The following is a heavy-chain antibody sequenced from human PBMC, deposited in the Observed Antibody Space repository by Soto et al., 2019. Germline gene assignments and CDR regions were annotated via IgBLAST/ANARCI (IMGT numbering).Heavy chain of an antibody. D-gene: IGHD2-8*01. CDR1: GYTFTGYY. CDR2: INPNSGGT. CDR3: AREYCTNGVCQHICDY. Sequence: ASVKVSCKASGYTFTGYYMHWVRQAPGQGLEWMGWINPNSGGTNYAQKFQGRVTMTRDTSISTAYMELSRLRSDDTAVYYCAREYCTNGVCQHICDYWGQGTLVTVAS. V-gene: IGHV1-2*02. J-gene: IGHJ4*02.